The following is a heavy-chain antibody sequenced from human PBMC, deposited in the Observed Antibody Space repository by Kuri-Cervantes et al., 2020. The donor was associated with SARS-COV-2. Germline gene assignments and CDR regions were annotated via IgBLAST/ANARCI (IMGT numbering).Heavy chain of an antibody. D-gene: IGHD3-3*01. V-gene: IGHV3-74*01. CDR2: INSNGSST. J-gene: IGHJ6*02. CDR1: GFTFSSYW. Sequence: GGSLRLSCAASGFTFSSYWMHWVRHAPGEGLVWVSRINSNGSSTSYADSVKGRFTISRDNAKNTLYLQMNSLRAEDTAVYYCARDRYDFWSGLGYYYYGMDVWGQGTTVTVSS. CDR3: ARDRYDFWSGLGYYYYGMDV.